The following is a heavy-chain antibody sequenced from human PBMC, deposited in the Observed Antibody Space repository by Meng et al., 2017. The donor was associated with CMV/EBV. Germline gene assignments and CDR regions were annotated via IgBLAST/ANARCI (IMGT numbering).Heavy chain of an antibody. CDR3: ARGYCSSTSCAHDY. V-gene: IGHV3-11*04. J-gene: IGHJ4*02. D-gene: IGHD2-2*01. CDR2: ISSSSSTI. CDR1: GFTFSDYY. Sequence: LSLTCAASGFTFSDYYMSWIRQAPGKGLEWVSFISSSSSTIYYADSVKGRFTISRDNAKNSLYLQMNSLRAEDTAVYYCARGYCSSTSCAHDYWGQGTLVTVSS.